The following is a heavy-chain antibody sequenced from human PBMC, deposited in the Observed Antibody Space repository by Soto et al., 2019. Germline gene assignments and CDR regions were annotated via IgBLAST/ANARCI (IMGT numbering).Heavy chain of an antibody. D-gene: IGHD3-10*01. CDR1: GFTFSSYE. V-gene: IGHV3-48*03. CDR2: ISSSGSTI. J-gene: IGHJ5*02. CDR3: ARARGIGINWFDP. Sequence: GGSLRLSCAASGFTFSSYEMNWVRQAPGKGLEWVSYISSSGSTIYYADSVKGRFTISRDNAKSSLYLQMNSLRAEDTAVYYCARARGIGINWFDPWGQGTLVTV.